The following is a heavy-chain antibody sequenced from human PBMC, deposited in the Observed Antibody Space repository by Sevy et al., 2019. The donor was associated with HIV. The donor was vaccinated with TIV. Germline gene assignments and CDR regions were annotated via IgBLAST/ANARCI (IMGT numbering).Heavy chain of an antibody. D-gene: IGHD6-6*01. V-gene: IGHV3-21*01. CDR1: GFTFNSYS. CDR2: ISSSSSYI. J-gene: IGHJ5*02. CDR3: ARGGSSSVRYWFDP. Sequence: GGSLRLSCAASGFTFNSYSMNWVRQAPGKGLEWVSSISSSSSYIYYADSVKGRFTISRDNAKNSLYLQMNSLRAEDTAVYYCARGGSSSVRYWFDPWGQGTLVTVSS.